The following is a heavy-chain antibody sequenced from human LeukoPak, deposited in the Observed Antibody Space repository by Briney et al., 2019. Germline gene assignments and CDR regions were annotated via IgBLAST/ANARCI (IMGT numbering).Heavy chain of an antibody. CDR1: GYSISSGYY. D-gene: IGHD7-27*01. CDR2: IYHSGST. CDR3: ARRNWGLAFDI. Sequence: SETLSLTCAVSGYSISSGYYWGWIRQPPGKGLEWIGSIYHSGSTYYNPSLKSRVTISVDTSKNQFSLKLSSLTAADTAVYYCARRNWGLAFDIWGQGTMVTVSS. J-gene: IGHJ3*02. V-gene: IGHV4-38-2*01.